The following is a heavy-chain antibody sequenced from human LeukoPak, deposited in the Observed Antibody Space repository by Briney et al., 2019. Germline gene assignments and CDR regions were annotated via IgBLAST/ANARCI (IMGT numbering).Heavy chain of an antibody. J-gene: IGHJ4*02. CDR2: IHTSGGT. CDR1: GGSISSYY. D-gene: IGHD3-22*01. CDR3: ARDRYYYDSSARYFDY. V-gene: IGHV4-4*07. Sequence: SETLSLTCTVSGGSISSYYWSWIRQPAGKGLEWIGRIHTSGGTNYSPSLKSRVTMSVDTSKNQFSLKLSSVTAADTAVYYCARDRYYYDSSARYFDYWGQGTLVTVSS.